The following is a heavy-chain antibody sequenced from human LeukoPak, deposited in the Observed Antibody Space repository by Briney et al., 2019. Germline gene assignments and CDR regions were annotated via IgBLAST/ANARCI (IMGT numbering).Heavy chain of an antibody. D-gene: IGHD2-8*01. Sequence: SETLSLNCAVSGGSVSSSNYLWGWLRQPPGKELEWIGSISYSENTDYNPSLKSRVTLSVDTSKNQFSLKLTSVTAADSAVYYCAGLGVMVLVYQSESWGQGTPVTVSS. V-gene: IGHV4-39*07. J-gene: IGHJ1*01. CDR3: AGLGVMVLVYQSES. CDR2: ISYSENT. CDR1: GGSVSSSNYL.